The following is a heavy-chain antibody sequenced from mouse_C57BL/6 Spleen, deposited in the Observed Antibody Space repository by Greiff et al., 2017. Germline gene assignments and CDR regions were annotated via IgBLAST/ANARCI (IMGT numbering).Heavy chain of an antibody. CDR3: ARHADYSNYVGYFDY. CDR2: FYPGSGSI. D-gene: IGHD2-5*01. Sequence: VQRVESGAELVKPGASVKLSCKASGYTFTEYTIHWVKQRSGQGLEWIGWFYPGSGSIKYNEKFKDKATLTADKSSSTVYMELSRLTSEDSAFYFCARHADYSNYVGYFDYWGQGTTLTVSS. J-gene: IGHJ2*01. CDR1: GYTFTEYT. V-gene: IGHV1-62-2*01.